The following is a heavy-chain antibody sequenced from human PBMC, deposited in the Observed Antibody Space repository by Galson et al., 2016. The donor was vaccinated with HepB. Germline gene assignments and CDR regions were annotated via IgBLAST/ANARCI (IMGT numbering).Heavy chain of an antibody. D-gene: IGHD3-10*01. CDR1: GFTFRSYG. J-gene: IGHJ6*02. Sequence: SLRLSCAASGFTFRSYGMHWVRQAPGKGLEWVAVIWYDGSNKYYTDSVKGRFTISRDNSKNTLYLQMTSLRAEDTAVYYCAKDGWFGERDYYYYGMDVWGQGTTVTVSS. CDR2: IWYDGSNK. V-gene: IGHV3-33*06. CDR3: AKDGWFGERDYYYYGMDV.